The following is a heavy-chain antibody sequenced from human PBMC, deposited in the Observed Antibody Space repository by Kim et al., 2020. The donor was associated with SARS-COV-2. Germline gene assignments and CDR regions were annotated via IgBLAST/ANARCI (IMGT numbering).Heavy chain of an antibody. CDR1: GGSFSGYY. CDR3: ARGTRQWLVRGPYYYYMDV. D-gene: IGHD6-19*01. CDR2: INHSGST. J-gene: IGHJ6*03. V-gene: IGHV4-34*01. Sequence: SETLSLTCAVYGGSFSGYYWSWIRQPPGKGLEWIGEINHSGSTNYNPSLKSRVTISVDTSKNQFSLKLSSVTAADTAVYYSARGTRQWLVRGPYYYYMDVWGKGTTVTVSS.